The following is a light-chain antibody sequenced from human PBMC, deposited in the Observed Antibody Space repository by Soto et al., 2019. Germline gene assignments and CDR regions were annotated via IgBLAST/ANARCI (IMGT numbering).Light chain of an antibody. CDR3: QHHNSYSQT. CDR2: CAS. Sequence: DLQMTQSPPTLSASVGDRVTITCRASQSIRHYLAWYQQMPGKAPKLLIYCASTLQSGVPSRFSGSGSVTEFTHTNSSLQPDDFGTYFCQHHNSYSQTFGQGTKVEIK. J-gene: IGKJ1*01. CDR1: QSIRHY. V-gene: IGKV1-5*01.